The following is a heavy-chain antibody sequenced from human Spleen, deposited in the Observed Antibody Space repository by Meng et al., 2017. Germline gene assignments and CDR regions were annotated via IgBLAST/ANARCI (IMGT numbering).Heavy chain of an antibody. V-gene: IGHV3-9*01. J-gene: IGHJ4*02. CDR1: GFTFDDYA. CDR2: ISWNSDNI. D-gene: IGHD3-16*01. Sequence: SLKISCAASGFTFDDYAMHWVRQAPGKGLEWVSGISWNSDNIGYADSVKGRFTISRDNAKNSLYLQMKSLRAEDTALYYCARSPIDKYDLSALPLDYWGQGTLVTVSS. CDR3: ARSPIDKYDLSALPLDY.